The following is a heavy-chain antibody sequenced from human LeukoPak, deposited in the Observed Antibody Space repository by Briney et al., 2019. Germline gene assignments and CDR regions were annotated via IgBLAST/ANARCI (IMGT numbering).Heavy chain of an antibody. CDR1: GFTFSRYA. J-gene: IGHJ4*02. V-gene: IGHV3-64D*09. D-gene: IGHD2-2*01. Sequence: GGSLRLSCSASGFTFSRYAMHWVRQAPGKGLEYVSAISSNGGSTYYADSVKGRFTISRDNSKNTLYLQMSSLRAEDTAVYYCVKGYCGSISCYGDYWGQGTLVTVSS. CDR3: VKGYCGSISCYGDY. CDR2: ISSNGGST.